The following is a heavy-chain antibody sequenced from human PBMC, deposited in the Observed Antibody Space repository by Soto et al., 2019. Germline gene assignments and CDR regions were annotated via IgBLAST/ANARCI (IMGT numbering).Heavy chain of an antibody. J-gene: IGHJ4*02. Sequence: PSETLSLTCTVSGGSISSSSYYWGWIRQPPGKGLEWIGSIYYSGSTYYNPSLKSRVTISVDTSKNQFSLKLSSVTAADTAVYYCARQRADYDFWSGSRSGPDYWGQGTLVTVSS. D-gene: IGHD3-3*01. CDR2: IYYSGST. CDR3: ARQRADYDFWSGSRSGPDY. V-gene: IGHV4-39*01. CDR1: GGSISSSSYY.